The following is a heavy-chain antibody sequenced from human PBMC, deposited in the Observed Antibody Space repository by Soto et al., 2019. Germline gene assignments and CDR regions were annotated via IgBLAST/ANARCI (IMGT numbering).Heavy chain of an antibody. V-gene: IGHV5-10-1*01. CDR3: ASTATGTTFAYSYFGMGV. D-gene: IGHD1-1*01. J-gene: IGHJ6*02. CDR2: IDPSDSYT. CDR1: GYSFSNYW. Sequence: GDSLMISCKGSGYSFSNYWINWVRQMPGKVLEWMGRIDPSDSYTNYSPSFQGHVTISADKSISTAYLQWSSLKASDTAMYYCASTATGTTFAYSYFGMGVRGQGTTVTVSS.